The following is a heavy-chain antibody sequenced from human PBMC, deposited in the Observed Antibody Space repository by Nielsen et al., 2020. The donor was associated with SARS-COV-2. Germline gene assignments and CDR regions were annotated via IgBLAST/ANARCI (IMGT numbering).Heavy chain of an antibody. Sequence: SETLSLTCTVSGGSISSGGYYWSWIRQHPGEGLEWIGYIYYSGSTNYNPSLKSRVTISVDTSKNQFSLKLSSVTAADTAVYYCARVTDDYMGFYYMDVWGKGTTVTVSS. D-gene: IGHD5-24*01. CDR2: IYYSGST. CDR3: ARVTDDYMGFYYMDV. J-gene: IGHJ6*03. CDR1: GGSISSGGYY. V-gene: IGHV4-61*08.